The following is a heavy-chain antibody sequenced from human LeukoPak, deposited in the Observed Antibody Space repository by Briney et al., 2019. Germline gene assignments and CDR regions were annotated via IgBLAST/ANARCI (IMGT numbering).Heavy chain of an antibody. CDR2: IYYSGST. CDR3: ARALSDSSGYYSTYYYYGMDV. J-gene: IGHJ6*02. D-gene: IGHD3-22*01. Sequence: SETLSLTCTVSGGSISSGGYYWSWIRQHPGKGLEWIGYIYYSGSTYYNPSLKSRVTISVDTSKNQFSLKLSSVTAADTAVYYCARALSDSSGYYSTYYYYGMDVWGQGTTVTVS. CDR1: GGSISSGGYY. V-gene: IGHV4-31*03.